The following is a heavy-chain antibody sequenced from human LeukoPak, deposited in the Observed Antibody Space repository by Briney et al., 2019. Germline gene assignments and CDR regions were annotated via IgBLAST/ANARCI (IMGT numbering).Heavy chain of an antibody. CDR2: IGISSGNT. J-gene: IGHJ4*01. Sequence: QSGGSLRLSCAASGFNFTDYSMNWVRRAPGKGLEWISYIGISSGNTKYADSVKGRFTISRDKARNSLYLQMNSLRVEDTAVYYCARDHRYAFDNWGHGTLVTVSS. V-gene: IGHV3-48*01. D-gene: IGHD5-12*01. CDR3: ARDHRYAFDN. CDR1: GFNFTDYS.